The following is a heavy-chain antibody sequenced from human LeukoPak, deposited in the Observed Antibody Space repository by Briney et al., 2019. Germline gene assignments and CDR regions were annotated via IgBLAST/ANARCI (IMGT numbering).Heavy chain of an antibody. Sequence: PSGTLSLTCAVSGDSITSTSWWSWVRQPPGKGLEWIGEINHSGSTNYNPSLKSRITISVDKSKNQFSLKVNGVSAADTAVYYCARVVSRGYFIDYWGQGTLVTVSA. CDR3: ARVVSRGYFIDY. V-gene: IGHV4-4*02. J-gene: IGHJ4*02. CDR2: INHSGST. D-gene: IGHD3-22*01. CDR1: GDSITSTSW.